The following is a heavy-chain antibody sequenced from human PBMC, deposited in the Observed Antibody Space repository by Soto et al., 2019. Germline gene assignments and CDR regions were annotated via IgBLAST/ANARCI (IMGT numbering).Heavy chain of an antibody. CDR3: VSKMSAAAGPEYYFDY. D-gene: IGHD6-13*01. Sequence: SETLSLTCTVSGGSISSSSYYWGWIRQPPGKGLEWIGYIYYSGSPYYNPSLKSRVTISVDTSKNQFSLKLSSVTAADTAVYYCVSKMSAAAGPEYYFDYWGQGTLVTVSS. CDR2: IYYSGSP. J-gene: IGHJ4*02. V-gene: IGHV4-39*07. CDR1: GGSISSSSYY.